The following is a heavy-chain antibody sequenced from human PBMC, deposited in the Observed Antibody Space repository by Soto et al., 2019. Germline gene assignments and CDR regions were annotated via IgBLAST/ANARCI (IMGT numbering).Heavy chain of an antibody. V-gene: IGHV1-46*01. Sequence: ASVKVSCKASGYTFTSYYMHWVRQAPGQGLEWMGIINPSGGNTRYAQKFQGRVTMTRDTSTSTVYMELSSLRSEDTAVYYCARDRPPYYYGSTGYTGDYWGQGTLVTVSS. D-gene: IGHD3-22*01. CDR1: GYTFTSYY. J-gene: IGHJ4*02. CDR2: INPSGGNT. CDR3: ARDRPPYYYGSTGYTGDY.